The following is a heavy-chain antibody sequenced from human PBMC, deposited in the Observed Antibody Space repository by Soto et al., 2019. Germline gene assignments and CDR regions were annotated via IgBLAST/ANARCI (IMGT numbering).Heavy chain of an antibody. Sequence: EVQLLESGGGLVQPGGSLRLSCAASGFTFTNYAMRWVRQAPGKGLEWISTIGGSDGRTYYADSVKGRFTISKDNSKNTLYLQRNNLRAEDTAIYYCARRGSDYSYFDYWGQGTLVTVSS. V-gene: IGHV3-23*01. CDR2: IGGSDGRT. D-gene: IGHD3-16*01. J-gene: IGHJ4*02. CDR3: ARRGSDYSYFDY. CDR1: GFTFTNYA.